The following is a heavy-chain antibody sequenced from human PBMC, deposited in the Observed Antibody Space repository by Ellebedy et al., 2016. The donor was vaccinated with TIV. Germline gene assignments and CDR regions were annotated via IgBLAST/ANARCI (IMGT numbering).Heavy chain of an antibody. CDR3: ARLREDYNVLTGYYRKSFDS. CDR1: GFTFSTYS. V-gene: IGHV3-21*06. CDR2: ISSSGSYT. Sequence: GESLKISXAASGFTFSTYSMTWVRQAPGKGLEWVSSISSSGSYTFYSDSVKGRFTISRDDAKNSVYLQMNSLRADDTALYYCARLREDYNVLTGYYRKSFDSWGQGTQVTVSS. J-gene: IGHJ4*02. D-gene: IGHD3-9*01.